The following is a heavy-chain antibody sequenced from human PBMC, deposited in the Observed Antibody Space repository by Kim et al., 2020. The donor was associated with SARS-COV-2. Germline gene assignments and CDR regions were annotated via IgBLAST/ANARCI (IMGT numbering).Heavy chain of an antibody. D-gene: IGHD6-13*01. CDR1: GGSISSGGYY. CDR2: IYYSGST. Sequence: SETLSLTCTVSGGSISSGGYYWSWIRQHPGKGLEWIGYIYYSGSTYYNPSLKSRVTISVDTSKNQFSLKLSSVTAADTAVYYCARKGIAAAGDWYFDPWGRGTPVTVSS. J-gene: IGHJ2*01. V-gene: IGHV4-31*03. CDR3: ARKGIAAAGDWYFDP.